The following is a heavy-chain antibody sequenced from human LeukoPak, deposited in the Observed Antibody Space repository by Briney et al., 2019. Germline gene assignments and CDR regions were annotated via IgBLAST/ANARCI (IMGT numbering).Heavy chain of an antibody. V-gene: IGHV3-11*01. J-gene: IGHJ5*02. CDR1: GFTFSDYY. CDR3: ARDHLAGDWFDP. Sequence: GGSLRLSCAASGFTFSDYYMSWIRQAPGKGLEWVSYISSSGSTIYYADSVKGRFTISRDNAKNSLYLQMNSLRAEDTAAYYCARDHLAGDWFDPWGQGTLVTVSS. CDR2: ISSSGSTI.